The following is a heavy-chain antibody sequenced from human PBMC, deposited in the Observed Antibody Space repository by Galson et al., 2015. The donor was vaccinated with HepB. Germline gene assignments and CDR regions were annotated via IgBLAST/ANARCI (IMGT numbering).Heavy chain of an antibody. J-gene: IGHJ4*02. Sequence: SLRLSCAASGFTFSSYDMHWVRQATGKGLEWVSAIGTGGDTFYSDSVMDRFTNSRKNAKKSLYLQMNSLRAGDTAVYYCARGASRVSLSTRWPPFAYGCPGTLVT. CDR2: IGTGGDT. V-gene: IGHV3-13*01. CDR1: GFTFSSYD. CDR3: ARGASRVSLSTRWPPFAY. D-gene: IGHD3-16*01.